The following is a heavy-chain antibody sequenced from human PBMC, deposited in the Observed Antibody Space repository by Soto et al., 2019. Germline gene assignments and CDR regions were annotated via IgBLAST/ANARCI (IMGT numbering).Heavy chain of an antibody. CDR3: SYVVGSGRYLLDALDI. CDR2: ISYDGSNK. CDR1: GFTFSNYG. J-gene: IGHJ3*02. D-gene: IGHD1-26*01. Sequence: PGGSLRLSCAASGFTFSNYGMHWVRQAPSKGLEWVAVISYDGSNKYYADSGKGRFTTSRDNPKNTLYLQMNSLRAEDTAVYYCSYVVGSGRYLLDALDILGQVTMFTVSS. V-gene: IGHV3-30*03.